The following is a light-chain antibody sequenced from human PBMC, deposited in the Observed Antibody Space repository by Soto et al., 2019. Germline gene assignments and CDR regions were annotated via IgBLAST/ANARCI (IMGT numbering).Light chain of an antibody. CDR1: QGISNY. CDR2: AAS. CDR3: QKYKSAPRT. Sequence: DIQMTQSPSSLSASVGDRVTITCRTSQGISNYLAWYQQKPGKVPKLLIDAASTLQSGVPSRFSGSGSGTDFTLTISSLQPEDVASYYCQKYKSAPRTFGQGIKVEIK. V-gene: IGKV1-27*01. J-gene: IGKJ1*01.